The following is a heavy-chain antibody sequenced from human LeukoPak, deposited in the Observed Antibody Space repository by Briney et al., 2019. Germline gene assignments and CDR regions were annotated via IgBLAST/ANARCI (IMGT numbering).Heavy chain of an antibody. CDR3: AKGVVAGREGYYFDY. Sequence: PGASLRLSCAASGFTFSSYAMSWVRQAPGKGLEWVSAISGSGGSTYHADSVKGRFTISRDNSKNTLYLQMNSLRAEDTAVYYCAKGVVAGREGYYFDYWGQGTLVTVSS. CDR2: ISGSGGST. CDR1: GFTFSSYA. J-gene: IGHJ4*02. V-gene: IGHV3-23*01. D-gene: IGHD2-15*01.